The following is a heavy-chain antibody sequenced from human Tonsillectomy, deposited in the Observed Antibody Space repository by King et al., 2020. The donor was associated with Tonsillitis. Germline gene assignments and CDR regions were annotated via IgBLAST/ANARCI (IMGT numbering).Heavy chain of an antibody. CDR2: IVPIFGRA. D-gene: IGHD1-1*01. Sequence: QLVQSGAEVKKPGSSVKVSCKASGGTFTIYGISWVRQAPGQGLEWMGGIVPIFGRASYAQKFQGRVTITADESTTTAYMEMSSLRSDDTAVYYCARVMSSAVLEGEDYYYGVDVWGQGTTVTVSS. J-gene: IGHJ6*02. CDR1: GGTFTIYG. CDR3: ARVMSSAVLEGEDYYYGVDV. V-gene: IGHV1-69*01.